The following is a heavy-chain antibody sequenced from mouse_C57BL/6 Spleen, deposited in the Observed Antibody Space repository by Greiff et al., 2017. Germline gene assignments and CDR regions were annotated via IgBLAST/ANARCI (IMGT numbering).Heavy chain of an antibody. CDR2: ISSGGSYN. Sequence: EVQRVESGGDLVKPGGSLKLSCPASGFTFSSYGMSWVRQTPDKRWVWVATISSGGSYNYYPDSVKGRFTISRDNAKNTLYLQMSSLKSEDASVYYCARHGDYCGSVVDFDVWGTGTTVTV. V-gene: IGHV5-6*01. CDR1: GFTFSSYG. CDR3: ARHGDYCGSVVDFDV. J-gene: IGHJ1*03. D-gene: IGHD1-1*01.